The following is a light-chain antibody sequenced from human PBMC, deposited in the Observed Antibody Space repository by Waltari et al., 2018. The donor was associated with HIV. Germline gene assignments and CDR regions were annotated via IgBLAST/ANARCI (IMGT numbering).Light chain of an antibody. CDR3: CSYAGSSLYV. CDR1: SSDGGSYNL. CDR2: EGS. J-gene: IGLJ1*01. V-gene: IGLV2-23*01. Sequence: QSALTQPASVSVSPGQSITISCTGTSSDGGSYNLLSWYQQHPGKAHKLMIYEGSKRPSGVSNRFSGSKSGNTASLTISGLQAEDEADYYCCSYAGSSLYVFGTGTKVTVL.